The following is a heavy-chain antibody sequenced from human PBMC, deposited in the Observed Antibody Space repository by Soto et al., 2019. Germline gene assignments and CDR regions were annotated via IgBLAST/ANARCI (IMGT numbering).Heavy chain of an antibody. D-gene: IGHD4-4*01. CDR1: GFTFSSYG. CDR3: AKSITVTPYYGMDV. CDR2: ISYDGSNK. Sequence: QVQLVESGGGVVQPGRSLRLSCAASGFTFSSYGMHWVRQAPGKGLEWVAVISYDGSNKYYADSVKGRFTISRDNSKNTLYLQMNSLRAEDTAVYYCAKSITVTPYYGMDVW. V-gene: IGHV3-30*18. J-gene: IGHJ6*01.